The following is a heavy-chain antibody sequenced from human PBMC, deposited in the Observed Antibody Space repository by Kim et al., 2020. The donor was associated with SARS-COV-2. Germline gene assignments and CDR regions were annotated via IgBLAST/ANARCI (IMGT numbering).Heavy chain of an antibody. CDR1: GFTFGDYA. D-gene: IGHD3-22*01. CDR3: AKAPGMIVVVTSFDY. Sequence: GGSLRLSCAASGFTFGDYAMHWVRQAPGKGLEWVSGISWNSGSIGYADSVKGRFTISRDNAKNSLYLQMNSLRAEDTALYYCAKAPGMIVVVTSFDYWGQVTLVTVSS. CDR2: ISWNSGSI. J-gene: IGHJ4*02. V-gene: IGHV3-9*01.